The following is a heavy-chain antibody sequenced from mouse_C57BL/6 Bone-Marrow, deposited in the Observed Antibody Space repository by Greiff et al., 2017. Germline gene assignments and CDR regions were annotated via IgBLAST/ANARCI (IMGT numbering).Heavy chain of an antibody. CDR1: GYTFTDYY. Sequence: SGPVLVKPGASVKMSCKASGYTFTDYYMNWVKQSPGKGLEWIGVINPNNGGTSYNQKFKGKATLTVAKSSSTAYMQLNCLTSEDSAVYYSAKEACGYGGFAYWGQGTLVTVSA. V-gene: IGHV1-19*01. J-gene: IGHJ3*01. CDR2: INPNNGGT. D-gene: IGHD2-2*01. CDR3: AKEACGYGGFAY.